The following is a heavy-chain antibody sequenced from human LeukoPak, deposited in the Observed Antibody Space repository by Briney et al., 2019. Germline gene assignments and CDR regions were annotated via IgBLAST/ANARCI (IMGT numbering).Heavy chain of an antibody. Sequence: GGSLRLSCTASGFTFGNYAMSWFRQAPGKGLEWVGFIRSKAYGGTTEYAASVKGRFTISRDDSKSIAYLQMNSLKTEDTAVYYCTRDVGIQLWLNYYYYYGMDVWGQGTTVTVSS. J-gene: IGHJ6*02. V-gene: IGHV3-49*03. CDR2: IRSKAYGGTT. CDR1: GFTFGNYA. D-gene: IGHD5-18*01. CDR3: TRDVGIQLWLNYYYYYGMDV.